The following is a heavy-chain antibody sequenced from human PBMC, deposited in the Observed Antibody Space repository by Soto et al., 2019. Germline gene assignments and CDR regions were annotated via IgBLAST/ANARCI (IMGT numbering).Heavy chain of an antibody. CDR2: ISSSSSYI. J-gene: IGHJ4*02. CDR3: ARDYRVRYFHWLSRYFDY. Sequence: EVQLVESGGGLVKPGGSLRLSCAASGFTFSSYSMNWVRQAPGKGLEWVSSISSSSSYIYYADSVKGRFTISRDNAKNSLYLQMNSLRAEDTAVYYCARDYRVRYFHWLSRYFDYWGQGTLVTVSS. CDR1: GFTFSSYS. V-gene: IGHV3-21*01. D-gene: IGHD3-9*01.